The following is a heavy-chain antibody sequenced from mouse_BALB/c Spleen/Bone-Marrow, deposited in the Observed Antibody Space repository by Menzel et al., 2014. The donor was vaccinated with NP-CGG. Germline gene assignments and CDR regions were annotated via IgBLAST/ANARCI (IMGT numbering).Heavy chain of an antibody. CDR3: AGSNYPAWFAY. V-gene: IGHV1-7*01. CDR2: INPSTGYT. J-gene: IGHJ3*01. D-gene: IGHD2-5*01. CDR1: GYTFTSYW. Sequence: QVQLQQPGAELAKPGASVKMSCKASGYTFTSYWMHWVKQRPGQGLEWIGYINPSTGYTEYNQKFKDKATLTADKSSSTAYMQLSSLTSEDSAVYYCAGSNYPAWFAYWGQGTLVTVSA.